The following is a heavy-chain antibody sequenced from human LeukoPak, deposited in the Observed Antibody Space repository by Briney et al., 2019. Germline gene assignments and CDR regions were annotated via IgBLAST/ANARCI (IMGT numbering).Heavy chain of an antibody. CDR3: ASPFGGRAEYFQH. Sequence: GGSLRLSCAASGFTFSSYAMHWVRQAPGKGLEWVAVISYDGSNKYYADSVKGRFTISRDNSKNTLYLQMNSLRAEDTAVYYCASPFGGRAEYFQHWGQGTLVTVSS. J-gene: IGHJ1*01. V-gene: IGHV3-30*04. D-gene: IGHD4-23*01. CDR1: GFTFSSYA. CDR2: ISYDGSNK.